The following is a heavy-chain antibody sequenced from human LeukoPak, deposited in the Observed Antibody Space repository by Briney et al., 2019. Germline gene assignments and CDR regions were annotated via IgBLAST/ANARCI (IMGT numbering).Heavy chain of an antibody. J-gene: IGHJ1*01. CDR1: GYTFTGYL. D-gene: IGHD1-26*01. V-gene: IGHV1-2*02. CDR3: AREWELLRKYLYH. CDR2: LNTNNGGT. Sequence: ASVKVSCKASGYTFTGYLLHWVRQAPGQGLEWMGWLNTNNGGTNYAQSFQGMVPLTRDTAITTVYMELSRLRSDDTAVYYCAREWELLRKYLYHWGQGTLVTVSS.